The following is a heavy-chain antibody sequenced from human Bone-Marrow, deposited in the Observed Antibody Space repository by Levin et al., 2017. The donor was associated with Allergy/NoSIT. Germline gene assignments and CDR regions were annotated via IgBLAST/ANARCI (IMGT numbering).Heavy chain of an antibody. V-gene: IGHV3-49*03. CDR3: TRGPPNWNYALYFDY. J-gene: IGHJ4*02. CDR1: GFTFGDYA. CDR2: IRSKAYGGTT. D-gene: IGHD1-7*01. Sequence: GESLKISCTASGFTFGDYAMSWFRQAPGKGLEWVGFIRSKAYGGTTEYAASVKGRFTISRDDSKSIAYLQMNSLKTEDTAVYYCTRGPPNWNYALYFDYWGQGTLVTVSS.